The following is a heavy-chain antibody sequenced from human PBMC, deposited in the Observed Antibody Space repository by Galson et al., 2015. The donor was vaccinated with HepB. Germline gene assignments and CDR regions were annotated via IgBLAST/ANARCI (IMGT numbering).Heavy chain of an antibody. D-gene: IGHD3-10*01. CDR1: GFTFRTYA. J-gene: IGHJ6*02. V-gene: IGHV3-30*04. Sequence: SLRLSCAASGFTFRTYALHWVRQAPGKGLEWVALISDDGRKKYYADSVRGRFTISRDSSKNTLHLQMDSLRSDDTAVYYCARPVWGSGDDYSYYGMDVWGQGTTVTVSS. CDR2: ISDDGRKK. CDR3: ARPVWGSGDDYSYYGMDV.